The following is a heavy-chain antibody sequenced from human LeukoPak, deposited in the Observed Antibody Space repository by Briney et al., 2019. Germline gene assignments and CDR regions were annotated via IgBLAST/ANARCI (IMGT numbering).Heavy chain of an antibody. Sequence: GGSLRLSCAASGFIFSSYAMTWVRQAPGKGLEWVSGISGGGDSTYYADSVKGRFTISRDNSKNTVYLQMNSLRAEDTAVYYCAKDLYYYGLGALAYWGQGTMVTVSS. D-gene: IGHD3-10*01. V-gene: IGHV3-23*01. J-gene: IGHJ4*02. CDR3: AKDLYYYGLGALAY. CDR1: GFIFSSYA. CDR2: ISGGGDST.